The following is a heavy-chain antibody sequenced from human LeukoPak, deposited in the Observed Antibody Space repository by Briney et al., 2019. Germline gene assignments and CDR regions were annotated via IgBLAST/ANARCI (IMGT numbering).Heavy chain of an antibody. D-gene: IGHD6-19*01. V-gene: IGHV3-21*01. CDR3: ARGSIAVAGTVDY. CDR2: ISSSSSYI. J-gene: IGHJ4*02. CDR1: GFTFSSYS. Sequence: GGSLRLSCAASGFTFSSYSMNWVRQAPGKGLEWVSSISSSSSYIYYADSVKGRFTISRDNSKNTLYLQMGSLRAEDMAVYYCARGSIAVAGTVDYWGQGTLVTVSS.